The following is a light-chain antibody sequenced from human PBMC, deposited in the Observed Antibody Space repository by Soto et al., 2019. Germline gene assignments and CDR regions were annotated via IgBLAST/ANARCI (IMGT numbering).Light chain of an antibody. CDR1: SNDVGGYNY. Sequence: QSVLTQPDAVSGSRGQSITMSCTGTSNDVGGYNYVSWFQQHPGKAPKLRIFEVSNRPSGVSHRFSGSKSGNTASLTISGLQAEDEADYYCRSLTSSSNLVFGSGTTVTVL. V-gene: IGLV2-14*01. CDR2: EVS. J-gene: IGLJ1*01. CDR3: RSLTSSSNLV.